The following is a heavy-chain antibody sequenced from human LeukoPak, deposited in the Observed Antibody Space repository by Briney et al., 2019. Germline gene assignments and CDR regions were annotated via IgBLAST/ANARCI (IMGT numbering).Heavy chain of an antibody. CDR3: AKSLGVGGYTRYKGFDQ. Sequence: QPGGSLRPSCAASGFTFNSFAMNWVRQAPGKGLEWVSSISGSDGTSHYADFVKGRFTISRDNSKNTLYLQMNSLRAEDTAAYYCAKSLGVGGYTRYKGFDQWGQGTLVVVSS. CDR2: ISGSDGTS. J-gene: IGHJ4*02. D-gene: IGHD3-16*02. V-gene: IGHV3-23*01. CDR1: GFTFNSFA.